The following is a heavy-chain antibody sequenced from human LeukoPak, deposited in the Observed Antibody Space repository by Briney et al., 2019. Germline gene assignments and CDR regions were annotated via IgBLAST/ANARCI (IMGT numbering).Heavy chain of an antibody. Sequence: GESLKISCKGSGYSFTSYWIGWVRQMPGKGLEWMGIIYPGDSDTRYSPPFQGQVTISADKSISTAYLQWSSLRASDTAMYYCARRSATVVTPAERDAFDIWGQGTMVTVSS. D-gene: IGHD4-23*01. CDR1: GYSFTSYW. CDR2: IYPGDSDT. V-gene: IGHV5-51*01. CDR3: ARRSATVVTPAERDAFDI. J-gene: IGHJ3*02.